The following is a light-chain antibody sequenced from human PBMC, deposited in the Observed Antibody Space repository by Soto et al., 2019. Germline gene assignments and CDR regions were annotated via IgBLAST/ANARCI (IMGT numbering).Light chain of an antibody. CDR2: GAS. CDR1: QSVSSSY. CDR3: QQYGSSPLT. J-gene: IGKJ4*01. Sequence: MVLTQSPGTLSLSPGERATLSCRASQSVSSSYLAWYQQKPGQAPRLLIYGASIRATGIPDRFSGSGSGTDFTLTISRLEPEDFAVYYCQQYGSSPLTFGGGIKVEIK. V-gene: IGKV3-20*01.